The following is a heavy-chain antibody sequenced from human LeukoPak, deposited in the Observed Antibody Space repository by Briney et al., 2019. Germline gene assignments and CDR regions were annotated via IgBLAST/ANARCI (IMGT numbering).Heavy chain of an antibody. CDR2: ISSSGSII. J-gene: IGHJ5*02. Sequence: GGSLRLSCAASGFTFSSYEMNWVRQAPGKGLEFISYISSSGSIIYYADSVKGRFTISRDNAKNSLYLQMNSLRGEDTAVYYCASRGTTGSWGQGTLVTVSS. V-gene: IGHV3-48*03. D-gene: IGHD1-1*01. CDR3: ASRGTTGS. CDR1: GFTFSSYE.